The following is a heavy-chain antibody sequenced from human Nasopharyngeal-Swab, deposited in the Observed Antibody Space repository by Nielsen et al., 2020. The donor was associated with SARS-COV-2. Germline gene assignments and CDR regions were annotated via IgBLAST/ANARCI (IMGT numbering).Heavy chain of an antibody. Sequence: SETLSLTCTVSGGSFSSAGYFWTWIRQHPRKGLEWIGYIYYSGSTYYNPSLKSRVTISVDTSKNHFSLKLSSVTAADTAVYFCARSMYCSSTSCRYYFDYWGQGTLVTVSS. CDR2: IYYSGST. CDR3: ARSMYCSSTSCRYYFDY. D-gene: IGHD2-2*01. J-gene: IGHJ4*02. CDR1: GGSFSSAGYF. V-gene: IGHV4-31*03.